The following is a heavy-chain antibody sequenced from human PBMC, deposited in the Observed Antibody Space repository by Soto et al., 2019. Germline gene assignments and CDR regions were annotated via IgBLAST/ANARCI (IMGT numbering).Heavy chain of an antibody. D-gene: IGHD1-26*01. V-gene: IGHV3-48*03. Sequence: PGGSLRLSCAASGFTFSSYEMSWVRQAPGKGLEWVSYISSSGSTIYYADSVKGRFTISRDNAKNSLNLQMNSLRAEDTAVYYCARGGHSGSYSLGMDVWGQGTTVTVSS. CDR1: GFTFSSYE. J-gene: IGHJ6*02. CDR2: ISSSGSTI. CDR3: ARGGHSGSYSLGMDV.